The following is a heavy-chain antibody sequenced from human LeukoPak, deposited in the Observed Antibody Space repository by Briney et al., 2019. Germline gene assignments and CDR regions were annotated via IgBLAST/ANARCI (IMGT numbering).Heavy chain of an antibody. V-gene: IGHV4-39*07. D-gene: IGHD3-16*02. CDR1: GGSISSSSYY. CDR2: IYYSGST. CDR3: ARGLGRLGELSLGFDY. J-gene: IGHJ4*02. Sequence: SETLSLTCTVSGGSISSSSYYWGWIRQPPGKGLEWIGSIYYSGSTYYNPSLKSRVTISVDTSKNQFSLKLSSVTAADTAVYYCARGLGRLGELSLGFDYWGQGTLVTVSS.